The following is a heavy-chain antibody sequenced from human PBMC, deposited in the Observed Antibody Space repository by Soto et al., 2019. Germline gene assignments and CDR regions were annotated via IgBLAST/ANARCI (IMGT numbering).Heavy chain of an antibody. Sequence: QVQLVESGGGVVQPGRSLRLSCAASGFTFSSYAMHWVRQAPGKGLEWVAVISYDGSNKYYADSVKGRFTISRDNSKNPLYLQMNSLGAEDTVVYYCAREATGTYYYYYRMDVWGQGATVTVSS. V-gene: IGHV3-30-3*01. D-gene: IGHD1-1*01. J-gene: IGHJ6*02. CDR3: AREATGTYYYYYRMDV. CDR2: ISYDGSNK. CDR1: GFTFSSYA.